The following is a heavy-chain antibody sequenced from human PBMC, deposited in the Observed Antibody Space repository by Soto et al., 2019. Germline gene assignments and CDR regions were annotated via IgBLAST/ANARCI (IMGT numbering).Heavy chain of an antibody. D-gene: IGHD2-15*01. CDR2: IYYSGST. CDR1: GGSISSGGYY. CDR3: ARDCGGSFYPLYYGMDV. J-gene: IGHJ6*02. V-gene: IGHV4-31*03. Sequence: SETLSLTCTVSGGSISSGGYYRSWIRQHPGKGLEWIGYIYYSGSTYYNPSLKSRVTISVATSKNQFSLKLSSVTAADTAVYYCARDCGGSFYPLYYGMDVWGQGTTVTVSS.